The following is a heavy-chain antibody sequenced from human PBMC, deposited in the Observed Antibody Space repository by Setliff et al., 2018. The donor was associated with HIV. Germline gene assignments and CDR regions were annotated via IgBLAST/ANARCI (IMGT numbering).Heavy chain of an antibody. Sequence: SETLSLTCTVSGDSIGYYYWSWIRQPAGRGLEWMGRIHTSGSTNYNPSLTSRVTLSVDTSKNQFSLKLTSVTAADTAMYFCARDGGDPRYSGTYNYWGQGALVTVS. CDR2: IHTSGST. V-gene: IGHV4-4*07. CDR3: ARDGGDPRYSGTYNY. J-gene: IGHJ4*02. D-gene: IGHD1-26*01. CDR1: GDSIGYYY.